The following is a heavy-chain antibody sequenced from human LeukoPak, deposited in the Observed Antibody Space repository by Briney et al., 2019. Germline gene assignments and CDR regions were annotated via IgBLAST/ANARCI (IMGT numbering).Heavy chain of an antibody. CDR1: GFTFSSSW. Sequence: GGSLRLSCSASGFTFSSSWMNWVRQAPGKGLEWVANIKQDGSEKYYVDSGKGRYTISRDNAKNSVYLEMNSLRAEDTAVYYCARMVVSPNDYFDYWGQGTLVTVSS. J-gene: IGHJ4*02. CDR3: ARMVVSPNDYFDY. D-gene: IGHD4-23*01. V-gene: IGHV3-7*01. CDR2: IKQDGSEK.